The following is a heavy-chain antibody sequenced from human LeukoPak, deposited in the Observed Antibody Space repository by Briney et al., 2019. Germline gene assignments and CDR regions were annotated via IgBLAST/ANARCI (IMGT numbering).Heavy chain of an antibody. J-gene: IGHJ4*02. D-gene: IGHD2-15*01. CDR1: GYTFTSYY. Sequence: ASVKVSCKASGYTFTSYYMHWVRHAPGQGLEWMGIINPSGGSTSYAQKFQGRVTMTRDTSTSTVYMELSSLRSEDAAVYYCARGDIVVVVAATLDYWGQGTLVTVSS. V-gene: IGHV1-46*01. CDR3: ARGDIVVVVAATLDY. CDR2: INPSGGST.